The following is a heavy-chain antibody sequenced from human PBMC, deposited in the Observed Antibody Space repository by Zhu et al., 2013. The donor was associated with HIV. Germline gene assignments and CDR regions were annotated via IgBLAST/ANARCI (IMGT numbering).Heavy chain of an antibody. CDR2: IYYSGST. J-gene: IGHJ4*02. CDR3: ARDFPRGYYFVGLLFDY. CDR1: GGSISSSSYY. D-gene: IGHD3-22*01. Sequence: VQLQESGPGLVKPSETLSLTCTVSGGSISSSSYYWGWIRQPPGKGLEWIGSIYYSGSTYYNPSLKSRVTISVDTSKNQFSLKLSSVTAADTAVYYCARDFPRGYYFVGLLFDYWGQGTLVTVSS. V-gene: IGHV4-39*07.